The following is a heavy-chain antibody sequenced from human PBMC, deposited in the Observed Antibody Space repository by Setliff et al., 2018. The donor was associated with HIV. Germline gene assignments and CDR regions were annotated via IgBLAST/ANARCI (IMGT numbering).Heavy chain of an antibody. CDR3: ARETERWYSSSSGRAFDI. CDR1: GFTFDDYA. Sequence: PGGSLRLSCAASGFTFDDYAMHWVRQAPGKGLEWVSGISGGGYTTYYADSVKGRFTISRDNSKNTIYLQMNSLRAEDTAVYYCARETERWYSSSSGRAFDIWGQGTVVTVSS. J-gene: IGHJ3*02. D-gene: IGHD6-6*01. CDR2: ISGGGYTT. V-gene: IGHV3-23*01.